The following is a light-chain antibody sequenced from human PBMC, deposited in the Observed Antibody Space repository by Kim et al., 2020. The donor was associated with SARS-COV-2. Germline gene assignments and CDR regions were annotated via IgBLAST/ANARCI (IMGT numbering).Light chain of an antibody. Sequence: ATAGDRVTMTCRASQGISSYLAWYQQKPGKAPKLLIYAASTLQSAVPSMFSGSGSGTDFTLTISRLQPVDFATYYCLQLNSYPRTFGQGTRLEI. J-gene: IGKJ5*01. CDR3: LQLNSYPRT. CDR1: QGISSY. V-gene: IGKV1-9*01. CDR2: AAS.